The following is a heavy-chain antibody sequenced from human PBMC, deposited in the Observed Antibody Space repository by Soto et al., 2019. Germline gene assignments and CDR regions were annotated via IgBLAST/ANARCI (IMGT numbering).Heavy chain of an antibody. CDR2: TYYRSKWYN. Sequence: SQTLSLTCAISGDSVSSNSAAWNWIRQSPSRGLEWLGRTYYRSKWYNDYAVSVKSRITINPDTSKNQFSLQLNSVTPEDTAVYYCSRETYCSGGSCYSGVYYYYMDVWGKGTTVTVSS. V-gene: IGHV6-1*01. J-gene: IGHJ6*03. CDR3: SRETYCSGGSCYSGVYYYYMDV. CDR1: GDSVSSNSAA. D-gene: IGHD2-15*01.